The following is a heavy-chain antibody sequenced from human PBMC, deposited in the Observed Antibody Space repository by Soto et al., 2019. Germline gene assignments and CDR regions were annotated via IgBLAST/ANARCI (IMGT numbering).Heavy chain of an antibody. Sequence: QVHLVQSGAEVKKPGSSVKVSCKVSGGTFNTYAISWVRQAPGQGLEWMGGIIPVFRAPDYAQKFQGRVTLTXDXPARTAYMELKGLGSEDTAVYYCARDKGRPQLGGNYYSITDVWGQGTSVTVSS. V-gene: IGHV1-69*05. D-gene: IGHD3-3*02. CDR2: IIPVFRAP. CDR3: ARDKGRPQLGGNYYSITDV. J-gene: IGHJ6*02. CDR1: GGTFNTYA.